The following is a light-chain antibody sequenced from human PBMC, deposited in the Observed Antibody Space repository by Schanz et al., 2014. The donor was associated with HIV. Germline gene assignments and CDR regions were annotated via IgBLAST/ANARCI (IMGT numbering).Light chain of an antibody. CDR1: SSDVGGYNY. CDR2: EVY. V-gene: IGLV2-14*01. CDR3: CSYTTTSTYV. J-gene: IGLJ1*01. Sequence: QSALTQPASVSGSPGQSITISCTGTSSDVGGYNYVSWYQQHPGTAPKLIIYEVYNRPSGVPDRFSGSKSGNTASLTISGLQAEDEADYYCCSYTTTSTYVFGAGTKLTVL.